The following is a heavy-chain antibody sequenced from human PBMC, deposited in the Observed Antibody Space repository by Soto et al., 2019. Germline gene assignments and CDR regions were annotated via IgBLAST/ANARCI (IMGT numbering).Heavy chain of an antibody. CDR1: GFTFSSYS. Sequence: GGSLRLSCAASGFTFSSYSMNWVRQAPGKGLEWVSYISSSSSTIYYADSVKGRFTISRDNAKNSLYLQMNSLRAEDTAVFYCARVMARGPYYYYYMDVWGKGTTVTVSS. V-gene: IGHV3-48*01. J-gene: IGHJ6*03. CDR2: ISSSSSTI. CDR3: ARVMARGPYYYYYMDV. D-gene: IGHD3-10*01.